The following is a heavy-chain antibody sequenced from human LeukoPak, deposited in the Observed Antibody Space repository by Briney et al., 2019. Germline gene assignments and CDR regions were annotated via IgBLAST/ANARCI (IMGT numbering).Heavy chain of an antibody. J-gene: IGHJ6*02. CDR3: AREGFGSGYFYGMDV. D-gene: IGHD3-3*01. CDR1: GGSISSSNW. Sequence: SETLSLTCAVSGGSISSSNWWSWVRQPPGKGLEWIGEIYHSGSTNYNPSLKSRVTISVDTSKTQFSLKLSSVTAADTAVYYCAREGFGSGYFYGMDVWGQGTTVTVSS. CDR2: IYHSGST. V-gene: IGHV4-4*02.